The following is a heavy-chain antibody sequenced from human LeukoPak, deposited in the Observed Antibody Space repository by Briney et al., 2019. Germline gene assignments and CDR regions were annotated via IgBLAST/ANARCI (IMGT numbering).Heavy chain of an antibody. V-gene: IGHV4-59*01. CDR2: IYYSGST. Sequence: PSETLSLTCTVSSGSISSYYWSWIRQPPGKGLEWIGYIYYSGSTNYNPSLKSRVTISVDTSKNQFSLKLSSVTAAGTAVYYCARGLKYYYDSSGPFDYWGQGTLVTVSS. J-gene: IGHJ4*02. CDR3: ARGLKYYYDSSGPFDY. CDR1: SGSISSYY. D-gene: IGHD3-22*01.